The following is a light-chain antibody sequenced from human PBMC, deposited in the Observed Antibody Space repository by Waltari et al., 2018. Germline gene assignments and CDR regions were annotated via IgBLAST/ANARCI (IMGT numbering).Light chain of an antibody. CDR2: EVF. Sequence: QSALTQPPSASGSPGQSVTISCNGTSNDIGSYNYVSWYQQYPGKAPKLVIYEVFQRPAGVPDRFSGSKSGNTASLTVSGLQIEDEADYYCGSYGGSNTYVVGSGTTVTVL. CDR1: SNDIGSYNY. J-gene: IGLJ1*01. CDR3: GSYGGSNTYV. V-gene: IGLV2-8*01.